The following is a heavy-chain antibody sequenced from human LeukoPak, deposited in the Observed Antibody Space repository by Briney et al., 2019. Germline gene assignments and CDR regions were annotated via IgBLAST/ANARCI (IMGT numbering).Heavy chain of an antibody. V-gene: IGHV3-7*01. D-gene: IGHD4-17*01. CDR3: VRLFGGVTTFDY. CDR1: GFTFSAYW. J-gene: IGHJ4*02. CDR2: INPDGRTT. Sequence: GGSLRLSCAASGFTFSAYWMSWVRQGPGKGLDWVASINPDGRTTRYVDSGRGRLTMSRDNAQNSLFLHVSSVSDDDTAAYYCVRLFGGVTTFDYWGQGILVTVSS.